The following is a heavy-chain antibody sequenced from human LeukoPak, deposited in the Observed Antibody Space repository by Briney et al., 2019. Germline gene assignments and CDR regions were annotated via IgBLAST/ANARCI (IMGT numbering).Heavy chain of an antibody. D-gene: IGHD5-18*01. CDR2: TSSSSSTI. J-gene: IGHJ4*02. Sequence: GGSLRLSCAASGFTFSSYSMNWVRQAPGKGLEWVSYTSSSSSTIYYADSVKGRFTISRDNAKNSLYLQMNSLRDEDTAVYYCARAGRGYSYGYISDYWGQGTLVTVSS. V-gene: IGHV3-48*02. CDR3: ARAGRGYSYGYISDY. CDR1: GFTFSSYS.